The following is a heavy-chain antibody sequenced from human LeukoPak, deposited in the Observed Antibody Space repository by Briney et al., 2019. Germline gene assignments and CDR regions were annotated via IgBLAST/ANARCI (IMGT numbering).Heavy chain of an antibody. CDR3: SRDLRGRDDY. CDR1: GFTFSSYW. V-gene: IGHV3-74*01. D-gene: IGHD2-15*01. CDR2: INTGGSTT. Sequence: GGSLRLSCAASGFTFSSYWMHWVRQAPGKGLVWVSRINTGGSTTDYADSVKGRFTTSRDNAKNTLYLQMNSLRAEDTAVYYCSRDLRGRDDYWGQGILVIVSS. J-gene: IGHJ4*02.